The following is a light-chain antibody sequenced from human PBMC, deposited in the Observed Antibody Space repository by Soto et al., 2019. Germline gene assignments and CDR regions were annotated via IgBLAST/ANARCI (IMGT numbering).Light chain of an antibody. Sequence: QSALTQPASVSGSPGQSITISCTGTTNDIGAYNYVSWYQHNPGNAPKLMIYEVTVRPSGVSSRFSGSKSASTASLTITGLQSDDEADYYCSSYTSRGTLVFGGGTKVTVL. CDR3: SSYTSRGTLV. CDR2: EVT. V-gene: IGLV2-14*01. J-gene: IGLJ3*02. CDR1: TNDIGAYNY.